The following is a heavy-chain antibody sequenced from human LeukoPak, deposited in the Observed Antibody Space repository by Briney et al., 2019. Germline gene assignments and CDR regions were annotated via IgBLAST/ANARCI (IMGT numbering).Heavy chain of an antibody. V-gene: IGHV4-59*12. CDR3: ARRRSSVGPLGY. J-gene: IGHJ4*02. D-gene: IGHD6-25*01. Sequence: PSETLSLTCTVSDGSINNYYWTWIRQPPGKGLEWIGCIHYSGSTNYNPSLKSRVTISVDTSKNQFSLKLSSVTAADTAVYYCARRRSSVGPLGYWGQGTLVTVSS. CDR1: DGSINNYY. CDR2: IHYSGST.